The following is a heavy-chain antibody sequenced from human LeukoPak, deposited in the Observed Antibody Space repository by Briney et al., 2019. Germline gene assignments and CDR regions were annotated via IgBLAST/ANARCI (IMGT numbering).Heavy chain of an antibody. Sequence: GESLKISCKGSGYSLTSYWIGWVRQMPGKGLEWMGIIYPGDSDTRYSPSFQGQVTISADKSISTAYLQWSSLKASDTAMYYCARRDYYYDSSGSLGGDAFDIWGQGTMVTVSS. J-gene: IGHJ3*02. CDR1: GYSLTSYW. CDR2: IYPGDSDT. V-gene: IGHV5-51*01. D-gene: IGHD3-22*01. CDR3: ARRDYYYDSSGSLGGDAFDI.